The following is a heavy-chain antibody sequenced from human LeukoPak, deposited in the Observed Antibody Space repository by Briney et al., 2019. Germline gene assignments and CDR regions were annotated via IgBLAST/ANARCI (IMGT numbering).Heavy chain of an antibody. V-gene: IGHV4-34*01. J-gene: IGHJ3*02. Sequence: SETLSLTCTVSGGSISSYYWSWIRPPPGKGLEWIGEINHSGSTNYNPSLKSRVTISVDTSKNQFSLKLSSVTAADTAVYYCARDTLVEAFDIWGQGTMVTVSS. D-gene: IGHD2-8*02. CDR3: ARDTLVEAFDI. CDR2: INHSGST. CDR1: GGSISSYY.